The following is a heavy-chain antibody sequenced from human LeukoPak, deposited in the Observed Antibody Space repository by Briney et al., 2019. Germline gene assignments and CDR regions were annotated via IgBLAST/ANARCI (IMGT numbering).Heavy chain of an antibody. V-gene: IGHV3-23*01. J-gene: IGHJ6*03. D-gene: IGHD2-2*01. CDR3: ARDGSWGDYQFYFYMDV. CDR2: ISASGHYI. Sequence: GGSLTLSCEASGFTFRSFAMSWVRQAPGKGLEWLSGISASGHYIYYADSVKGWFTISRDNSKNTLYIEINSLRAEDTAVYYCARDGSWGDYQFYFYMDVWGKGTTVTVSS. CDR1: GFTFRSFA.